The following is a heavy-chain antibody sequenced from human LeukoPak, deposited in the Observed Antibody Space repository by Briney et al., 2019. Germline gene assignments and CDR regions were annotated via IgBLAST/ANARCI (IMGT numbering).Heavy chain of an antibody. CDR3: ARSKLERGAFDI. J-gene: IGHJ3*02. Sequence: GGSLRLSCVASGFNVSSTYMNWVRQAPGRGLEWVSVLYSSGSAHYADSVMGRFTISRDNSKNTLYLQMNSLRAEDTGIFYCARSKLERGAFDIWGLGAMVTVSS. CDR1: GFNVSSTY. V-gene: IGHV3-66*01. CDR2: LYSSGSA. D-gene: IGHD1-1*01.